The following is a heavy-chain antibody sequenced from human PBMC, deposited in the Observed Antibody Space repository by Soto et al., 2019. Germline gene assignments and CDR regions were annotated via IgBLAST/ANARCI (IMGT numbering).Heavy chain of an antibody. Sequence: PGESLKISCAASGFTVSRSYMSWVRQAPGKGLEWVSIVYSDDSTYYADSVEGRFTISRHNSKNTVFLQMNSLGVEDTAVYYCASIRGGDYFDYWGQGTLVTVSS. V-gene: IGHV3-53*01. CDR2: VYSDDST. J-gene: IGHJ4*02. D-gene: IGHD3-10*01. CDR1: GFTVSRSY. CDR3: ASIRGGDYFDY.